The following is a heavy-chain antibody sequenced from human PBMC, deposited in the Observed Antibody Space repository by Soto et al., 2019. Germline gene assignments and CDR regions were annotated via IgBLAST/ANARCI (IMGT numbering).Heavy chain of an antibody. Sequence: EVQLLESGGGLVHPGGSLRLSCTASGFTFGSFAMSWVRQVPGKGLEWGSSISGVGGCTYYADSVQGRFTISKDNSHNTLYRQMIALRAEDSAVFYCARGGWRAILNSHAVDVWGQGTTVPVSS. CDR2: ISGVGGCT. V-gene: IGHV3-23*01. CDR3: ARGGWRAILNSHAVDV. J-gene: IGHJ6*02. CDR1: GFTFGSFA. D-gene: IGHD3-3*01.